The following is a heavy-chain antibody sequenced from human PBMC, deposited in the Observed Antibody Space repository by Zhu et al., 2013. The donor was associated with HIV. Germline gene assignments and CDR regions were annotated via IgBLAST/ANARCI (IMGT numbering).Heavy chain of an antibody. V-gene: IGHV1-69*06. CDR3: ARDGAVAAMGDWFDP. CDR1: GDIFNNYA. Sequence: QVQLVQSGAEVKKPGSSVKVSCKASGDIFNNYAISWVRQAPGQGLEWMGGIIPMFGTTDYAQKFQGRVTITADKSTTTVYMELSRLRSEDTAVYYCARDGAVAAMGDWFDPWGQGNPGHRLL. D-gene: IGHD6-19*01. CDR2: IIPMFGTT. J-gene: IGHJ5*02.